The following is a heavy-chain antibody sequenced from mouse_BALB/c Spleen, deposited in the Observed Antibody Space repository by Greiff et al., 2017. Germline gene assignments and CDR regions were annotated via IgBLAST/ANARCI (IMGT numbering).Heavy chain of an antibody. V-gene: IGHV3-6*02. CDR2: ISYDGSN. Sequence: DVQLQESGPGLVKPSQSLSLTCSVTGYSITSGYYWNWIRQFPGNKLEWMGYISYDGSNNYNPSLKNRISITRDTSKNQFFLKLNSVTTEDTATYYCARDTARVAYWGQGTLVTVSA. CDR3: ARDTARVAY. J-gene: IGHJ3*01. CDR1: GYSITSGYY. D-gene: IGHD1-2*01.